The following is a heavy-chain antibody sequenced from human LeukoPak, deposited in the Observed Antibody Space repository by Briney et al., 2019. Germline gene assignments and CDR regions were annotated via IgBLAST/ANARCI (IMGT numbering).Heavy chain of an antibody. CDR1: GITFGSNA. Sequence: GGSLRLSCAASGITFGSNALHWVRQAPGKGLVWVSRINSDGGCAFYADSVKGRFTVSRDNAKNTLYLQMNSLRAEDTAVYYCARDVPHNWFDTWCQGTLVMVSS. V-gene: IGHV3-74*01. J-gene: IGHJ5*02. CDR2: INSDGGCA. CDR3: ARDVPHNWFDT.